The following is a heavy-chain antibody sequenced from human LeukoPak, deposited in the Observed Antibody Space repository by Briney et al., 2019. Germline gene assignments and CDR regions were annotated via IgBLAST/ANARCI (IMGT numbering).Heavy chain of an antibody. V-gene: IGHV4-61*02. Sequence: SQTLSLTCTVSGGSISSGSYYWSWLRQPAGKGLEWIGRVYISESTNYNPSLKTRVPMSVDTSKHQFSLKLSSVTSADTGVYYCARDQGDILAWPYYMYVWGKGNTGTISS. CDR3: ARDQGDILAWPYYMYV. CDR1: GGSISSGSYY. CDR2: VYISEST. D-gene: IGHD3-9*01. J-gene: IGHJ6*03.